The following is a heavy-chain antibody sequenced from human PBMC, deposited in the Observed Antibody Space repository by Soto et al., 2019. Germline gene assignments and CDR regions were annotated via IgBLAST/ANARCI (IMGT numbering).Heavy chain of an antibody. V-gene: IGHV2-5*02. Sequence: QITLKESGPTLVKPTQTLTLTCTFSGFSFFTSNVGVGWIRQPPGKALEWLALIYWDDDKRYSPSLKSRLTIHKELAKNQVVLTMTNMVPVDTGTYYCAHKGGRGAGMDVWGQGTTVTVSS. D-gene: IGHD2-15*01. CDR2: IYWDDDK. CDR1: GFSFFTSNVG. J-gene: IGHJ6*02. CDR3: AHKGGRGAGMDV.